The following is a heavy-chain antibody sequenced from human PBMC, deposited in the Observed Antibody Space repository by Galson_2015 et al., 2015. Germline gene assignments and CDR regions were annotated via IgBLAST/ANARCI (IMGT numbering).Heavy chain of an antibody. D-gene: IGHD4-11*01. CDR1: GFTFSSYG. V-gene: IGHV3-23*01. J-gene: IGHJ4*02. CDR3: AKDLGDYSDYPHDY. Sequence: SLRLSCAASGFTFSSYGMSWVRQAPGKGLEWVSGIIGGGHYTYYADSVKGRFTISRDNSKNTLYLQMNSLRAEDTAVYYCAKDLGDYSDYPHDYWGQGMLVTVSS. CDR2: IIGGGHYT.